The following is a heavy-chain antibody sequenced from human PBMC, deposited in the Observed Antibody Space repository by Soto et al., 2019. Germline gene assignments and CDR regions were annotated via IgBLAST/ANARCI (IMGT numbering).Heavy chain of an antibody. CDR2: IWYDGSNK. Sequence: SLRHSCAASGFTFSSYGMHWVRQAPGKGLEWVAVIWYDGSNKYYADSVKGRFTISRDNSKNTLYLQMNSLRAEDTAVYYCAGDSRSSSWTDDAFDIWGQGTMVTVSS. J-gene: IGHJ3*02. D-gene: IGHD6-13*01. CDR1: GFTFSSYG. CDR3: AGDSRSSSWTDDAFDI. V-gene: IGHV3-33*01.